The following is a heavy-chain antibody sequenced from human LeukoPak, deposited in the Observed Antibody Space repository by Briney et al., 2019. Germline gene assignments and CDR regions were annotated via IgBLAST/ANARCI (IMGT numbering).Heavy chain of an antibody. CDR3: ARDEGAYS. CDR1: RFTFSNYW. D-gene: IGHD1-26*01. J-gene: IGHJ4*02. CDR2: INQDGSEK. Sequence: EGSLRLSCAASRFTFSNYWMSWVRQAPGKGLEWVANINQDGSEKYYVDSVKGRFTISRENAKNSLYLQLNGLSVEDTAVYYCARDEGAYSWGQGTLVTVSS. V-gene: IGHV3-7*03.